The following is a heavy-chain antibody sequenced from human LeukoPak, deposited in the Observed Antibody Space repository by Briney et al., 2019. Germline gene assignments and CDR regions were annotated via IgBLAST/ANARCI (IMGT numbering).Heavy chain of an antibody. D-gene: IGHD1-26*01. CDR2: IYYSGST. CDR1: GGSISSSSYY. V-gene: IGHV4-39*01. CDR3: ASGAWELLFHY. J-gene: IGHJ4*02. Sequence: PSETLSLTCTVSGGSISSSSYYWGWIRQPPGKGLEWIGSIYYSGSTYYNPSLKSRVTISVDTSKNQFSLKLSSVTAADTAVYYCASGAWELLFHYWGQGTLVTVSS.